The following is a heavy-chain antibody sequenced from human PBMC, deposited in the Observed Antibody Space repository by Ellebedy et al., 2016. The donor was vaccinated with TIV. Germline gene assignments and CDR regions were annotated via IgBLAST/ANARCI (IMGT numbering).Heavy chain of an antibody. D-gene: IGHD1-26*01. CDR3: AKDPGTSGSYPSLDY. J-gene: IGHJ4*02. CDR1: GFTFSNAW. Sequence: GESLKISCAASGFTFSNAWMSWVRQAPGKGLEWVGRIKSKTDGGTTDYAAPVKGRFTISRDDSKNTLYLQMNSLRAEDTAVYFCAKDPGTSGSYPSLDYWGQGTLVTVSS. V-gene: IGHV3-15*01. CDR2: IKSKTDGGTT.